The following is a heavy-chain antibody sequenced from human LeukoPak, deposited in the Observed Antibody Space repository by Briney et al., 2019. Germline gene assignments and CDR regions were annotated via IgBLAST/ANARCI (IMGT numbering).Heavy chain of an antibody. Sequence: SETLSLTCTVSGGSISSSSYYWGWIRQPPGKGLEWIGSIYYSGSTYYNPSLKSRVTISVDTSKNQFSLKLSSVTAADTAVYYCARDRRKNGMDVWGQGTTVTVSS. CDR1: GGSISSSSYY. CDR2: IYYSGST. J-gene: IGHJ6*02. V-gene: IGHV4-39*07. CDR3: ARDRRKNGMDV.